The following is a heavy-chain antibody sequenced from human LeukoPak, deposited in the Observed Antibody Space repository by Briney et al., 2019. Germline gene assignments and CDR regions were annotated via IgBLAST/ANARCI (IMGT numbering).Heavy chain of an antibody. J-gene: IGHJ3*02. CDR3: ARDLVTVTKGFDI. Sequence: SETLSLTCAVSTDSFSSHYWTWIRQPPGKGLEWIGYISYIGSTNYNPSLKSRVTISIDTSKNQFSLKLSSVTAADTAVYYCARDLVTVTKGFDIWGQGTMVSVSS. CDR2: ISYIGST. CDR1: TDSFSSHY. D-gene: IGHD4-17*01. V-gene: IGHV4-59*11.